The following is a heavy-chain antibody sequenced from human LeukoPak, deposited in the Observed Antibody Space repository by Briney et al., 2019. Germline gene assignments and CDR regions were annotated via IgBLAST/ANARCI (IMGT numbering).Heavy chain of an antibody. D-gene: IGHD1-26*01. V-gene: IGHV3-21*01. CDR2: ISDYI. J-gene: IGHJ3*02. CDR3: ARGHSGSYQGTDAFDI. CDR1: GFSFSSYS. Sequence: PGGSLRLSCAASGFSFSSYSMNWVRQAPGKGLEWLSSISDYIYDADSLKGRFSISRDNAKKSLYLQMNSLRAEDTAVYYCARGHSGSYQGTDAFDIWGQGTMVTHSS.